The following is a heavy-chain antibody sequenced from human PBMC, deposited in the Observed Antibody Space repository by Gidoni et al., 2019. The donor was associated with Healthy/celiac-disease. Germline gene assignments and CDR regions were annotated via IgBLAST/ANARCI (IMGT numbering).Heavy chain of an antibody. D-gene: IGHD2-2*02. J-gene: IGHJ3*02. V-gene: IGHV4-4*07. Sequence: QVQLQESGPGLVKPSETLSLTCTVSGGSISSYYWSWIRQPAGKGLEWIGRIYTSGSTNYNPSLKSRVTMSVDTSKNQFSLKLSSVTAADTAVYYCARDRQYCSSTSCYTLEGDAFDIWGQGTMVTVSS. CDR2: IYTSGST. CDR1: GGSISSYY. CDR3: ARDRQYCSSTSCYTLEGDAFDI.